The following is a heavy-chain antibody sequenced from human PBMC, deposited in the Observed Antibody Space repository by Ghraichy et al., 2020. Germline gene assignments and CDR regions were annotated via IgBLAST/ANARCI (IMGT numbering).Heavy chain of an antibody. CDR1: GYTFTSYG. Sequence: ASVKVSCKASGYTFTSYGITWVRQAPGQGLEWMGWISTYNGNTNYAQKLQGRVTVTTDTSTSSAYMELRSLRSDDTAVYYCARGGTGNYAWHYFDYWGQGTRVTVSS. CDR3: ARGGTGNYAWHYFDY. CDR2: ISTYNGNT. D-gene: IGHD4-11*01. J-gene: IGHJ4*02. V-gene: IGHV1-18*01.